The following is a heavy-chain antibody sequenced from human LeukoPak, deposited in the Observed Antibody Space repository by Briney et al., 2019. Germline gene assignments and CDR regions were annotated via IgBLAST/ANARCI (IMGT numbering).Heavy chain of an antibody. CDR1: GFTFSRYG. V-gene: IGHV3-30*02. D-gene: IGHD1-26*01. CDR3: AKSRGEQLYFRDSDY. CDR2: IRYDGSNK. Sequence: PGGSLRLSCAASGFTFSRYGMHWVRQAPGKGLECVAFIRYDGSNKYHVDSVKGRFSISRDNSKNTLYLQMNSLRAEDTAVYYCAKSRGEQLYFRDSDYWGQGILVTVSS. J-gene: IGHJ4*02.